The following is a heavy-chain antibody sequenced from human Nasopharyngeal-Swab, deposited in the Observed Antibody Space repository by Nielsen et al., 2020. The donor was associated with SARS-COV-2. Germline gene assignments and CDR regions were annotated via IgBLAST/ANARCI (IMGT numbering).Heavy chain of an antibody. J-gene: IGHJ6*03. Sequence: GESLKISCAASGFTFTRHAMSWVRQAPGKGLEWVSAITGSGPTPYYADFVKGRFTMSRDNSQDTLYLQMNSLRAEDTAVYFCAKDRGYCSGATCYDSYHYLDFWGKGTTVTVSS. D-gene: IGHD2-2*01. CDR3: AKDRGYCSGATCYDSYHYLDF. CDR1: GFTFTRHA. V-gene: IGHV3-23*01. CDR2: ITGSGPTP.